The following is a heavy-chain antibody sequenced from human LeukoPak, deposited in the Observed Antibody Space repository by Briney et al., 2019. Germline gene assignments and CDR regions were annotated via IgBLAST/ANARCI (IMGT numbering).Heavy chain of an antibody. CDR2: ISYDGSNK. V-gene: IGHV3-30*18. CDR1: GFTYSSYG. CDR3: AKLTLVGSYNFDY. Sequence: PGGSLRLSCAASGFTYSSYGMHWVRQAPGKGLEWVAVISYDGSNKYYADSVKGRFTISRDNSKNTLYLQMNSLRAEDTAVYYCAKLTLVGSYNFDYWGQGTLVTVSS. D-gene: IGHD1-26*01. J-gene: IGHJ4*02.